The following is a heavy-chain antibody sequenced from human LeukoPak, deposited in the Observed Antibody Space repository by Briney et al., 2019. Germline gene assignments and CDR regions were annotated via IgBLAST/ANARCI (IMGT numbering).Heavy chain of an antibody. D-gene: IGHD1-1*01. V-gene: IGHV4-59*01. Sequence: SKTLSLTCTVSGGSISSSHWNWIRQSPGKGLEWIGYIYYSGSTKYNPSLESRVTISLDTSKKQFSLKLRSMTAADTAVYYCARGFYWNFDYWGQGTLVTVSS. J-gene: IGHJ4*02. CDR2: IYYSGST. CDR3: ARGFYWNFDY. CDR1: GGSISSSH.